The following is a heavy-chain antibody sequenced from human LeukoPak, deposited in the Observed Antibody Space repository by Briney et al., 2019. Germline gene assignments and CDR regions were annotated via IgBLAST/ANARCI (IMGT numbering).Heavy chain of an antibody. J-gene: IGHJ4*02. V-gene: IGHV3-53*01. CDR3: AGRRSSGWYAY. Sequence: GGSLRLSCATPGFTVSSNYMSWVRQAPGKGLEWVSVIYDSGTTYYADSVKGRFLIFRDTSKNTVDLQMNSLRVEDTAVYYCAGRRSSGWYAYWGQGTLVTVSS. CDR1: GFTVSSNY. D-gene: IGHD6-19*01. CDR2: IYDSGTT.